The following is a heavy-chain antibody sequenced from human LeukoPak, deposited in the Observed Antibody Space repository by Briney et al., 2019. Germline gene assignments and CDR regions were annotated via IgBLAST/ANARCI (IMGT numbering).Heavy chain of an antibody. CDR1: GFTFSSYS. D-gene: IGHD3-22*01. V-gene: IGHV3-48*04. CDR3: ARDDTRYYYDSSGYYFDY. J-gene: IGHJ4*02. Sequence: PGGSLRLSCAASGFTFSSYSMNWVRQAPGKGLERVSYISSSSSTIYYADSVKGRFTISRDNAKNSLYLQMNSLRAEDTAVYYCARDDTRYYYDSSGYYFDYWGQGTLVTVSS. CDR2: ISSSSSTI.